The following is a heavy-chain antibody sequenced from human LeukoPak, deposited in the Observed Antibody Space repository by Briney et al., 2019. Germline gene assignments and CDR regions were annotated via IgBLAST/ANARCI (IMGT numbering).Heavy chain of an antibody. CDR2: ISGSGGST. CDR3: AKDRPHVVGATPFDY. J-gene: IGHJ4*02. D-gene: IGHD1-26*01. CDR1: GLTFSSYA. V-gene: IGHV3-23*01. Sequence: GGSLRLSCAASGLTFSSYAMSWVRQAPGKGLEWVSAISGSGGSTYYADSVKGRFTISRDNSKNTLYLQMNSLRAEDTAVYYCAKDRPHVVGATPFDYWGQGTLVTVSS.